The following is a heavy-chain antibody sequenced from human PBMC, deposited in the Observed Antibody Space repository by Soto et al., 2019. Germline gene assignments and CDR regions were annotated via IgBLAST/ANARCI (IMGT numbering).Heavy chain of an antibody. D-gene: IGHD1-1*01. V-gene: IGHV4-59*04. CDR3: ARHRRETGTYAQPLDY. Sequence: ASETLSLTCTVSGGSMSSYYWTWLRQSPGRGLEWIGYISYGGSTYHNPSLRSRVTISVDTSKSQFSLDLTSVTAADTAVYYCARHRRETGTYAQPLDYWGQGTLVTVSS. J-gene: IGHJ4*02. CDR1: GGSMSSYY. CDR2: ISYGGST.